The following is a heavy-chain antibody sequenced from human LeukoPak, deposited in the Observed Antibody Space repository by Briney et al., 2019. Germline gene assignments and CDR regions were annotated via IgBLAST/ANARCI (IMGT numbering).Heavy chain of an antibody. CDR3: ARVGPLRYFDWSDDY. CDR1: GGSISSGGYY. CDR2: IYYSGST. Sequence: PSQTLSLTCTVSGGSISSGGYYWSWLRQHPGKGLEWIVYIYYSGSTYYNPSLKSRVTISVDTSKNQFSLKLSSVTAADTAVYYCARVGPLRYFDWSDDYWGQGTLVTVSS. J-gene: IGHJ4*02. V-gene: IGHV4-31*03. D-gene: IGHD3-9*01.